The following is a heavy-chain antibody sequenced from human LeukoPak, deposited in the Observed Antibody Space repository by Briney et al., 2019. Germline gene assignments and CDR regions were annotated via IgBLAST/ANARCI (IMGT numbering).Heavy chain of an antibody. J-gene: IGHJ1*01. CDR3: ASLYCSSTSCYTGAEYFQH. Sequence: PSETLSLTCAVSGFSNSSGYYWGWIRQPPGKGLEWIGSIYHSGSTYYNPSLKSRVTISVDTSKNQFSLKLSSVTAADTAVYYCASLYCSSTSCYTGAEYFQHWGQGTLVTVSS. D-gene: IGHD2-2*02. CDR1: GFSNSSGYY. V-gene: IGHV4-38-2*01. CDR2: IYHSGST.